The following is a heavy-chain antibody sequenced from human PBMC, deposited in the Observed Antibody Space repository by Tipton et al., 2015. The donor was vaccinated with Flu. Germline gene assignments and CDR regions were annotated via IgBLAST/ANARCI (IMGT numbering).Heavy chain of an antibody. Sequence: SLRLSCAASGFTFTTYWMSWVRQAPGKGLDWVASIKQDGGDKYYVDSVKGRFTISRDNAKNSLYLQMNRLRAEDTAVYYCARDPTRYTYGYPYFDYWGQGTLVTVSS. D-gene: IGHD5-18*01. V-gene: IGHV3-7*01. J-gene: IGHJ4*02. CDR3: ARDPTRYTYGYPYFDY. CDR2: IKQDGGDK. CDR1: GFTFTTYW.